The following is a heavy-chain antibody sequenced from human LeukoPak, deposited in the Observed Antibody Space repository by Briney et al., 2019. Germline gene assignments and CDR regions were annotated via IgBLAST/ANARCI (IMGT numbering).Heavy chain of an antibody. J-gene: IGHJ4*02. Sequence: PGRSLRLSCAASGFTFSSYGMHWVRQAPGKGLEWVAVISYDGSNKYYADSVKGRFTISRDNSKNTLYLQMNSLRAEDTAKYYCAKAFSPFDYWGQGTLVTVSS. V-gene: IGHV3-30*18. CDR1: GFTFSSYG. CDR2: ISYDGSNK. CDR3: AKAFSPFDY.